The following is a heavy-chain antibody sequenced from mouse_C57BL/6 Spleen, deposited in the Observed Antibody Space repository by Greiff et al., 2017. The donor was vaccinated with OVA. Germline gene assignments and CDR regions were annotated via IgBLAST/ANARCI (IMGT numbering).Heavy chain of an antibody. CDR3: ARSDYGSSYFDY. CDR1: GYSFTGYF. Sequence: VQLKQSGPELVKPGASVKISCKASGYSFTGYFMNWVMQSHGKSLEWIGRINPYNGDTFYNQKFKGKATLTVDKSSSTAHMELRSLTSEDSAVYYCARSDYGSSYFDYWGQGTTLTVSS. V-gene: IGHV1-20*01. J-gene: IGHJ2*01. CDR2: INPYNGDT. D-gene: IGHD1-1*01.